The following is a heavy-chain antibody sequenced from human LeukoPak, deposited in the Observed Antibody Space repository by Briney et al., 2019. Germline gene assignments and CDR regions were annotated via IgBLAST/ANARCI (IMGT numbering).Heavy chain of an antibody. D-gene: IGHD3-22*01. CDR3: ARYYYDSSGYYSDY. CDR1: GGSISSHY. Sequence: KPSETLSLTCTVSGGSISSHYWSWLRQPPGKGLEGIGYIYYSGSTNYNPSLKSRVTISVDTSKNQFSLKLSSVTAADTAVYYCARYYYDSSGYYSDYWGQGTLVTVSS. CDR2: IYYSGST. J-gene: IGHJ4*02. V-gene: IGHV4-59*11.